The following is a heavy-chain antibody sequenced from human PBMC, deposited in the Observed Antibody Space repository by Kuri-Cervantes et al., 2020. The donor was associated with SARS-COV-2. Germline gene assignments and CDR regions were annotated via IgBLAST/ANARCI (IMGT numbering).Heavy chain of an antibody. D-gene: IGHD3-16*01. CDR2: ISSSSSTI. V-gene: IGHV3-48*01. CDR3: ARDTRLGQPEFRDWFDP. CDR1: GFTFSSYS. J-gene: IGHJ5*02. Sequence: GESLKISCAASGFTFSSYSMNWVRQAPGKGLEWVSYISSSSSTIYYADSVKGRFTISRDNAKNSLYLQMNSLRAEDTAVYYCARDTRLGQPEFRDWFDPWGQGTLVTVSS.